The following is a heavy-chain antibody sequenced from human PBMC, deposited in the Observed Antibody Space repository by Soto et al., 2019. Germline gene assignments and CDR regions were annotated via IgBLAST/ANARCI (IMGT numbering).Heavy chain of an antibody. J-gene: IGHJ3*02. CDR3: ARHPDIVVVVAATGGVAFDI. V-gene: IGHV4-59*08. D-gene: IGHD2-15*01. Sequence: SETLSLTCTVSGGSISSYYWSWIRQPPGKGLEWIGYIYYSGSTNYNPSLKSRVTISVDTSKSQFSLKLSSVTAADTAVYYCARHPDIVVVVAATGGVAFDIWGQGTMVTVSS. CDR2: IYYSGST. CDR1: GGSISSYY.